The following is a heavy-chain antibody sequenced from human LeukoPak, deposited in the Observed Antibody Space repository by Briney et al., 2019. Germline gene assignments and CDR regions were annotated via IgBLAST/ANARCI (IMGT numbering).Heavy chain of an antibody. J-gene: IGHJ4*02. D-gene: IGHD3-3*01. CDR1: GFTVSSNY. V-gene: IGHV3-23*01. Sequence: GGSLRLSCAASGFTVSSNYMSWVRQAPGKGLEWVSAISGSGGSTYYADSVKGRFTISRDNSKNTLYLQMNSLRAEDTAVYYCAKDLQYDFWSGYYKPIDYWGQGTLVTVSS. CDR2: ISGSGGST. CDR3: AKDLQYDFWSGYYKPIDY.